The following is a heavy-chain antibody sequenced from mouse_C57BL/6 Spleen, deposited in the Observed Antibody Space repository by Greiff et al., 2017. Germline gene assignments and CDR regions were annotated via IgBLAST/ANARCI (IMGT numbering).Heavy chain of an antibody. D-gene: IGHD1-1*01. J-gene: IGHJ1*03. CDR1: GYTFPGYW. V-gene: IGHV1-9*01. CDR3: ATYGDWYFDV. Sequence: QVQLQQSGAELMKPGASVTLSCKATGYTFPGYWIEWVKQRPGHGLEWIGEILPGSGSTNYNEKFKGKATFTADTSSNTAYMQLSSLTTEDSAIYYCATYGDWYFDVWGTGTTVTVSS. CDR2: ILPGSGST.